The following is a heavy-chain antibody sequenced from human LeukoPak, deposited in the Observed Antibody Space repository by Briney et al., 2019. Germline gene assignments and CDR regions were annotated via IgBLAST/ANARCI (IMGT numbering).Heavy chain of an antibody. V-gene: IGHV4-34*01. J-gene: IGHJ4*02. CDR2: INHSGST. Sequence: SETLSLTCAVYGGSFSGYYWSWIRQPPGKGLEWIGEINHSGSTNYNPSLKSRVTISVDTSKNQFSLKLSSVTAADTAVYYCARGPTYYYDSSGYEALNYWGQGTLVTVSS. CDR3: ARGPTYYYDSSGYEALNY. D-gene: IGHD3-22*01. CDR1: GGSFSGYY.